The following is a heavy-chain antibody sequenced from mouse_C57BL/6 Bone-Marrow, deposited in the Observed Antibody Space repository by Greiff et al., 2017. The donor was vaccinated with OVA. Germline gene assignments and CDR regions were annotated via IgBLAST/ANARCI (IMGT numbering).Heavy chain of an antibody. CDR1: GYTFTDYY. V-gene: IGHV1-19*01. CDR2: INPYNGGT. J-gene: IGHJ2*01. CDR3: ARYYGSSPYFDY. Sequence: VQLQQSGPVLVKPGASVKMSCKASGYTFTDYYMNWVKQSHGKSLEWIGVINPYNGGTSYNQKFKGKATLTVDKSSSTAYMELNSLTSEASAVYYCARYYGSSPYFDYWGQGTTLTVSS. D-gene: IGHD1-1*01.